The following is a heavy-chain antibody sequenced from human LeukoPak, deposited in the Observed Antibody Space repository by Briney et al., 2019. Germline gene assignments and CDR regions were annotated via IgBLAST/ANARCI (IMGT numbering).Heavy chain of an antibody. CDR2: IGTAGDT. Sequence: GGSLRLSCAASGFTFRSYDMHWVRQPTGKGLEWVSAIGTAGDTFYPGSAKGQFTISREDDKNSLYLQMNSLRAGDTAVYYCARGRFYDSSGSDFDFWGQGTLVTVSS. J-gene: IGHJ4*01. V-gene: IGHV3-13*01. D-gene: IGHD3-22*01. CDR3: ARGRFYDSSGSDFDF. CDR1: GFTFRSYD.